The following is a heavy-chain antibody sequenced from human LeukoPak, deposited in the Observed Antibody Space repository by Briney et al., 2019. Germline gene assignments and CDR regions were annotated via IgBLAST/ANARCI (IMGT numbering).Heavy chain of an antibody. CDR1: GFTFSSYA. CDR3: AKDVSFDDILTGYSYYFDY. J-gene: IGHJ4*02. CDR2: ISGSGGST. V-gene: IGHV3-23*01. Sequence: GGALRLSCAASGFTFSSYAMSWVRQAPGKGLEWVSAISGSGGSTYYADSVKGRFTISRDNSKNTLYLQMNSLRAEDTAVYYCAKDVSFDDILTGYSYYFDYWGQGTLVTVSS. D-gene: IGHD3-9*01.